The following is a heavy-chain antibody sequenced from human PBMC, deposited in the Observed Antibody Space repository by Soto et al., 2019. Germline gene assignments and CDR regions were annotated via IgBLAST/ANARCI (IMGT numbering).Heavy chain of an antibody. J-gene: IGHJ1*01. V-gene: IGHV3-53*04. CDR3: ARWVAATEEHFQH. CDR2: IYSGGST. Sequence: PGGSLRLSCAASGFTVSSNYMSWVRQAPGKGLEWVSVIYSGGSTYYADSVKGRFTISRHNSKNTLYLQMNSLRAEDTAVYYCARWVAATEEHFQHWGQGTLVIVSS. CDR1: GFTVSSNY. D-gene: IGHD2-15*01.